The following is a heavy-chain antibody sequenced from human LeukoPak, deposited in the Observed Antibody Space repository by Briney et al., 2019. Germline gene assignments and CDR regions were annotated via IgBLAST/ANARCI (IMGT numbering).Heavy chain of an antibody. CDR1: GFTFSRHP. CDR2: ILYDGSEK. J-gene: IGHJ4*02. CDR3: AKDPRTGAVSGIFYFDY. V-gene: IGHV3-30*04. D-gene: IGHD6-19*01. Sequence: GGSLRLSCAASGFTFSRHPMHWVRQAPGKGLEWVAVILYDGSEKYYTESVKGRFTISRGNSKNTLYLQMDSLRPEDTAVYYCAKDPRTGAVSGIFYFDYWGQGTLLTVSS.